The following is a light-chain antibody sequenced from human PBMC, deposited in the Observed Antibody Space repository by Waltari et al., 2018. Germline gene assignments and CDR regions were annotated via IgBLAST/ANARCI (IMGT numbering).Light chain of an antibody. CDR2: AGS. Sequence: QSALTQPASVSGSPGQSITISCTGTSSDVGNYNLVSWYQQHPGKAPKLMISAGSKRPSGVSNRCSGSKSGNTASLTISGLQAEDEADYYCCSDAGSSTYVFGTGTKVTVL. V-gene: IGLV2-23*01. CDR1: SSDVGNYNL. J-gene: IGLJ1*01. CDR3: CSDAGSSTYV.